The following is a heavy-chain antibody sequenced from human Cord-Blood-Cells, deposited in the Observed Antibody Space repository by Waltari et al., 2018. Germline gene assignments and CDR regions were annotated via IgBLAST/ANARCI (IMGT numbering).Heavy chain of an antibody. Sequence: QVQLVQSGAEVKKPGASVKVSCKVSGNTLTELSMQWVRQAPGKGLVWMGGFDPEDGETIYAQKFQGRVTMTEDTSTDTAYMELSSLRSEDTAVYYCATVRGPPRDYYYYMDVWGKGTTVTVSS. V-gene: IGHV1-24*01. CDR2: FDPEDGET. CDR1: GNTLTELS. J-gene: IGHJ6*03. CDR3: ATVRGPPRDYYYYMDV.